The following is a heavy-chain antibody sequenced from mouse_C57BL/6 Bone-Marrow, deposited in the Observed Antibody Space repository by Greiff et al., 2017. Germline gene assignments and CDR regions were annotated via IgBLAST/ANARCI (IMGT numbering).Heavy chain of an antibody. Sequence: EVQLQQSGPELVKPGASVTISCKASGYSFTDYNMNWVKQSNGKSLEWIGVINPNYGTTSYNPKFKGKDTLTVDQSSSKAYMQQNSLTSEDSAVYFCARGYDYDYAMDYWGQGTSVTVSS. D-gene: IGHD2-4*01. V-gene: IGHV1-39*01. CDR1: GYSFTDYN. CDR3: ARGYDYDYAMDY. CDR2: INPNYGTT. J-gene: IGHJ4*01.